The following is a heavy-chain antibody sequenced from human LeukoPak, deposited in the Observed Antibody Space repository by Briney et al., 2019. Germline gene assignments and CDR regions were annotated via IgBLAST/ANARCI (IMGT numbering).Heavy chain of an antibody. CDR2: ISAYNGNT. J-gene: IGHJ6*02. CDR3: ARGPVLRYFDWLFPYYYGMDV. D-gene: IGHD3-9*01. Sequence: ASVKVSCKASGYTFTSYGISWVRQAPGQGLEWMGWISAYNGNTNYAQKLQGRVTMTTDTSTSTAYMELGSLRSDDTAVYYCARGPVLRYFDWLFPYYYGMDVWGQGTTVTVSS. V-gene: IGHV1-18*01. CDR1: GYTFTSYG.